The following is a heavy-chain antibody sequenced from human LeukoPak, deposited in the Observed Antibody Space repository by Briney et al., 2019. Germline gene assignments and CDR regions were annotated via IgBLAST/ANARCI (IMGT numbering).Heavy chain of an antibody. CDR3: AKDLPAAYFDY. D-gene: IGHD2-2*01. CDR2: ISSSSSDI. J-gene: IGHJ4*02. Sequence: GGSLRLSCAASGFTFSSYSMNCVRQAPGKGLEWVSSISSSSSDIYYADSVKGRFTISRDNSRTTVYLQMNSLRAEDTAVYHCAKDLPAAYFDYWGQGTLVTVSS. CDR1: GFTFSSYS. V-gene: IGHV3-21*01.